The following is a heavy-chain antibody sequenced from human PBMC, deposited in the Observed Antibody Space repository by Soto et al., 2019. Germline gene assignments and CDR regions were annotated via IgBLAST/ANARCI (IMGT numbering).Heavy chain of an antibody. Sequence: GASVKVSCKASGYTFTSYGISWVRQAPGQGLEWMGWISAYNGNTNYAQKLQGRVTMTTDTSTSTAYMELRSLRSDDTAVYYCARGSGGYSSGWYDTSGDYWGQGTLVTVSS. CDR1: GYTFTSYG. V-gene: IGHV1-18*04. D-gene: IGHD6-19*01. J-gene: IGHJ4*02. CDR2: ISAYNGNT. CDR3: ARGSGGYSSGWYDTSGDY.